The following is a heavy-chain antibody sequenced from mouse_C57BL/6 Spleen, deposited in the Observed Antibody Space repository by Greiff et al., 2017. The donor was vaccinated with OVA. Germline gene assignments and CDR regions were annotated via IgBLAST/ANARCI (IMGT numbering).Heavy chain of an antibody. Sequence: EVQRVESGPELVKPGASVKMSCKASGYTFTDYNMHWVKQSHGKSLEWIGYINPNNGGTSYNQKFKGKATLTVNKSSSTAYMELRSLTSEDSAVYYCAPHYGSSLFDYWGQGTTLTVSS. CDR3: APHYGSSLFDY. D-gene: IGHD1-1*01. V-gene: IGHV1-22*01. CDR2: INPNNGGT. J-gene: IGHJ2*01. CDR1: GYTFTDYN.